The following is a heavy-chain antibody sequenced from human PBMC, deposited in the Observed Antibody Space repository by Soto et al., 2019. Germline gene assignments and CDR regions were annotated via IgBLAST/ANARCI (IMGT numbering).Heavy chain of an antibody. CDR1: GFTFSSYG. J-gene: IGHJ4*02. CDR2: IWYDGSNK. D-gene: IGHD5-18*01. Sequence: GGSLRLSCAASGFTFSSYGMHWVRQAPGKGLEWVAVIWYDGSNKYYADSVKGRFTISRDNSKNTLYLQMNSLRAEDTAVYYCAKVDTAMDPVGTFDYWGQGTLVTVSS. CDR3: AKVDTAMDPVGTFDY. V-gene: IGHV3-33*06.